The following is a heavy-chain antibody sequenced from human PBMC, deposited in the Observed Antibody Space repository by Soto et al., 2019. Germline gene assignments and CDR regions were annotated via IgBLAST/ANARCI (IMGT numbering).Heavy chain of an antibody. CDR2: ISGSGFKK. D-gene: IGHD1-26*01. V-gene: IGHV3-23*01. CDR3: AKNQGVELVPLATVDWFDP. Sequence: GGTLRLSCSASGFIFENFGMSWVRQAPGKGLEWISSISGSGFKKYYADSVKGRFTISRDNSKSTVYLELNNLSAEDTAVYHCAKNQGVELVPLATVDWFDPWGQGSVVTVSS. J-gene: IGHJ5*02. CDR1: GFIFENFG.